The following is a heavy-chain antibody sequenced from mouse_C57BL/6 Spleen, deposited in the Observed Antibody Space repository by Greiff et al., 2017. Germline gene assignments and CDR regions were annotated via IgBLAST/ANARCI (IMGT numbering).Heavy chain of an antibody. D-gene: IGHD1-1*01. Sequence: DVKLVESGGGLVQPGGLLVSPGAALGFPFPINYLSWARNPPGKALGWWGFIRNKANGYTTEYSASVKGRFTISRDNSQSILYLQMNALRAEDSATYYCARYKGSSYVYFDYWGQGTTLTVSS. J-gene: IGHJ2*01. CDR1: GFPFPINY. V-gene: IGHV7-3*01. CDR2: IRNKANGYTT. CDR3: ARYKGSSYVYFDY.